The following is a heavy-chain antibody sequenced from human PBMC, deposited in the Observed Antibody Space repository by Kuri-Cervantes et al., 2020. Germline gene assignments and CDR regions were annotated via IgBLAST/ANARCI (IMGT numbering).Heavy chain of an antibody. D-gene: IGHD3-16*02. CDR2: IYYSGST. V-gene: IGHV4-59*01. Sequence: SETLSLTCTVSGGSISSYYWSWIRQPPGKGLEWIGSIYYSGSTYYNPSLKSRVTISVDTSKNQFSLKLSSVTAADTAVYYCARQGSTYYDYVWGSYRYLGYFDYWGQGTLVTVSS. CDR3: ARQGSTYYDYVWGSYRYLGYFDY. J-gene: IGHJ4*02. CDR1: GGSISSYY.